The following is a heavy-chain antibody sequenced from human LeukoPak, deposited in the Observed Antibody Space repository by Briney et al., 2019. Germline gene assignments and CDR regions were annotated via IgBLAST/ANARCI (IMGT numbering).Heavy chain of an antibody. CDR3: ARDAAVSGDSAFDI. CDR2: IVVGGGNT. V-gene: IGHV1-58*01. CDR1: GFTFTSSA. J-gene: IGHJ3*02. Sequence: SVKVSCKASGFTFTSSAVQWVRQARGQRLEWIGWIVVGGGNTNYAQKFQERVTITRDMSTSTAYMELSSLRSEDTAVYYCARDAAVSGDSAFDIWGQGTMVTVSS. D-gene: IGHD4-17*01.